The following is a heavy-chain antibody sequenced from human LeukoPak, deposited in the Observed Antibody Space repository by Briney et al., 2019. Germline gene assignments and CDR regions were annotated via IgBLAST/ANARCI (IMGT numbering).Heavy chain of an antibody. CDR2: ISYDGSNK. J-gene: IGHJ4*02. CDR1: GFTFSSYA. CDR3: ARDRTAMGLDLEY. D-gene: IGHD5-18*01. Sequence: GGSLRLSCAASGFTFSSYALHWVRQAPGRGLEWVAVISYDGSNKYYADSVKGRFTMSRDKSKNTLYLQMNSLRDEDTAVYYSARDRTAMGLDLEYWGQGTLVTVSS. V-gene: IGHV3-30*04.